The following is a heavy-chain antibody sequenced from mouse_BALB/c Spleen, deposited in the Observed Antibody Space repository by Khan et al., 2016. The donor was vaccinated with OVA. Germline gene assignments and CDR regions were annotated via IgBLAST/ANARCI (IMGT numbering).Heavy chain of an antibody. CDR3: AISNYYGNGLYAMDY. V-gene: IGHV1S41*01. CDR1: GFTFTSYW. D-gene: IGHD1-1*01. Sequence: DLVKPGASVKLSCKASGFTFTSYWVNWIKQRPGQGLEWIGRIAPGSGSDYYSEMFKGKATLPVDTSSRRRYIQVRSLASAASAGYFFAISNYYGNGLYAMDYWGQGISVTVSS. J-gene: IGHJ4*01. CDR2: IAPGSGSD.